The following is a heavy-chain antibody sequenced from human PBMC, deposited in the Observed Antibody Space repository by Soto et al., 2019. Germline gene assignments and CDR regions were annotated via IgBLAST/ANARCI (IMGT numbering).Heavy chain of an antibody. CDR2: IFHSGNT. J-gene: IGHJ6*02. V-gene: IGHV4-4*02. CDR1: SGSIDTTNW. D-gene: IGHD2-8*01. Sequence: QVQLQESGPGLVKPSGTLSLTCAVSSGSIDTTNWWSWVRQHPGKGLEWIGEIFHSGNTYYNPSLASRGTISVDTSKNQFSLNLRSVTAADRAVYYCARRTWGMDVWGQGTTVTVSS. CDR3: ARRTWGMDV.